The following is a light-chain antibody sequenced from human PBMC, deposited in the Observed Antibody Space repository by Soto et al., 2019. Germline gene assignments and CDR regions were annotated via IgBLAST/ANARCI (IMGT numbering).Light chain of an antibody. Sequence: DIQMTQSPSTVSASVGDRVTITCRARQPINPWLAWHQQKPGKAPKVLIYKTSDLENGVPSRFSGSGSGTEFTLTISNLQPDDFATYYCQQYYRRETFGPGTRVEV. CDR1: QPINPW. J-gene: IGKJ1*01. CDR2: KTS. CDR3: QQYYRRET. V-gene: IGKV1-5*03.